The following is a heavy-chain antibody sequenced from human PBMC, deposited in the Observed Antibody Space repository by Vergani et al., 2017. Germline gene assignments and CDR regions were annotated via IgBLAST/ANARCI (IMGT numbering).Heavy chain of an antibody. Sequence: QVQLVQSGAEVKKPGASVKVSCKASGYTFTGYGISWVRQAPGQGLEWMGWISAYNGNTNYAQKFQGRVTMTRDTSISTAYMELSRLRSDDTAVYYCAIPMVRGASSTLDYWGQGTLVTVSS. CDR1: GYTFTGYG. V-gene: IGHV1-2*02. CDR2: ISAYNGNT. D-gene: IGHD3-10*01. J-gene: IGHJ4*02. CDR3: AIPMVRGASSTLDY.